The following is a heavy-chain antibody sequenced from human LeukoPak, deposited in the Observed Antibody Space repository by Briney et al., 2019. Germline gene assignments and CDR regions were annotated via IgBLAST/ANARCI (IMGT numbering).Heavy chain of an antibody. CDR3: AKRIWDGDSQSHSFDM. CDR1: VFTFIDYH. CDR2: ISSTI. J-gene: IGHJ3*02. V-gene: IGHV3-11*01. Sequence: GGCLRLSCAAPVFTFIDYHICWSRQAPGEGRGWGSYISSTIYYADSVKGRFTISRDNAKNSLYLQMNSLRAEETAVYYCAKRIWDGDSQSHSFDMWGQGTMVTVSS. D-gene: IGHD4-17*01.